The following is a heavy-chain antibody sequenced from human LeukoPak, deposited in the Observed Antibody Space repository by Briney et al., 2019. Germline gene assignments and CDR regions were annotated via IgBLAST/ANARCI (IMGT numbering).Heavy chain of an antibody. CDR2: FNYCGST. CDR3: ARGKWSIVVVTAIRWFDP. J-gene: IGHJ5*02. V-gene: IGHV4-34*01. D-gene: IGHD2-21*02. CDR1: GDPFSGYY. Sequence: WETLSLTCAVYGDPFSGYYWRWLREPPGRGLEWIGEFNYCGSTNYNPSLKSRVTISVDTSKNQFYLKLSSVTAADTAVYYCARGKWSIVVVTAIRWFDPWGQGTLVTVSS.